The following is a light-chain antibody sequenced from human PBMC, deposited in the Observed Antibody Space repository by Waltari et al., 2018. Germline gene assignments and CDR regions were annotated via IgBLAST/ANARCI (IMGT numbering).Light chain of an antibody. CDR3: QTGGHGTWV. J-gene: IGLJ3*02. CDR1: SGHSSNI. CDR2: VNSDGSH. Sequence: QLVVTQSPSASAPLRASVTLTCTLSSGHSSNIVAWLQQRPEKGPRYLMKVNSDGSHIKGDEIPDRFSGSSSGAERYLTISSLQSDDEADYYCQTGGHGTWVFGGGTTLTVL. V-gene: IGLV4-69*01.